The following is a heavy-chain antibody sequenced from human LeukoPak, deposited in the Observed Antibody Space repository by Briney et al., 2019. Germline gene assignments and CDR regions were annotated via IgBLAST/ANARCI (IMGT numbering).Heavy chain of an antibody. V-gene: IGHV4-38-2*02. Sequence: SETLSLTCTVSGYSISSGYYWGWIRQPPGKGLEWIGSIYRSGDTPYNPSLRSRITISPDTSKNQFSLKMISVTAADTAVYYCARVAYFDTTGFYYNFDFWGQGILVTVSS. D-gene: IGHD3-9*01. CDR2: IYRSGDT. J-gene: IGHJ4*02. CDR3: ARVAYFDTTGFYYNFDF. CDR1: GYSISSGYY.